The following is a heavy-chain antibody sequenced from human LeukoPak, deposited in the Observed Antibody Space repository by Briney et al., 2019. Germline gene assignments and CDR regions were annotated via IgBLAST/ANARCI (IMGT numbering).Heavy chain of an antibody. CDR1: GGSISSSSYY. Sequence: SETLSLTCTVSGGSISSSSYYWGWIRQPPGKGLEWIGSIYYSGSTYYNPSLKSRVTISVDTSKNQFSLKLSSVTAAGTAVYYCARGLVEMATRYFDLWGRGTLVTVSS. D-gene: IGHD5-24*01. CDR3: ARGLVEMATRYFDL. J-gene: IGHJ2*01. CDR2: IYYSGST. V-gene: IGHV4-39*01.